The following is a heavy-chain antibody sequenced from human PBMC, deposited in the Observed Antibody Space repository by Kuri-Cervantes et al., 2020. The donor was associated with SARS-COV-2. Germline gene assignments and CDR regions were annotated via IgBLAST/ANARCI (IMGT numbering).Heavy chain of an antibody. CDR2: IWYDGSNK. CDR1: GFTFSSYG. V-gene: IGHV3-33*01. D-gene: IGHD6-6*01. J-gene: IGHJ4*02. Sequence: GESLKISCAASGFTFSSYGMHWVRQAPGKGLEWVAVIWYDGSNKYYADSVKGRFTISRDNSKNTLYLQMNSLRAEDTAVYYCARVKGYSSSSYIDYWGRGPL. CDR3: ARVKGYSSSSYIDY.